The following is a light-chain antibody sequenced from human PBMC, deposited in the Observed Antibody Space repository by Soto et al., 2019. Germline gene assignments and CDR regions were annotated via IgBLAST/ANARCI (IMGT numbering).Light chain of an antibody. Sequence: DIQMTQSPSSLSAPVEHRVIITCRASQSISNHLNWYQQKPGKAPKLLIFAASSLQSGVPSRFSGSRSGPDFTLTISSLQPEDFATYYCQQSYSSPPTFGQGTKVDIK. CDR3: QQSYSSPPT. CDR1: QSISNH. CDR2: AAS. J-gene: IGKJ1*01. V-gene: IGKV1-39*01.